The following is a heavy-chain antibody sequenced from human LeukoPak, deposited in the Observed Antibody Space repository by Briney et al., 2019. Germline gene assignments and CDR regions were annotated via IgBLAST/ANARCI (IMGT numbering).Heavy chain of an antibody. CDR3: ARHRHLVSSAFDI. J-gene: IGHJ3*02. Sequence: PSETLSLTCTVSGGSISSGGYYWSWIRQPPGKGLEWIGYIYHSGSTYYNPSLKSRVTISVDTSKNQFSLKLSSVTAADTAVYYCARHRHLVSSAFDIWGQGTMVTVSS. V-gene: IGHV4-30-2*03. CDR1: GGSISSGGYY. D-gene: IGHD3-10*01. CDR2: IYHSGST.